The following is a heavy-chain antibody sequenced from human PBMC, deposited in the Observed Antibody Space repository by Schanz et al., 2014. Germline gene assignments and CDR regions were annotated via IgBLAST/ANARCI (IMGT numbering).Heavy chain of an antibody. J-gene: IGHJ4*02. D-gene: IGHD3-3*01. Sequence: QVRLVQSGAELKMPGATVKVSCETSGYTFTNYGVSWARQAPGQGLEWVAWISPYNGNTAYAQNLKGRVRMTTDTSTATAYMELRSLTSDDTAVYYCARDRVYRFLKGENRFYFDYWGQGTLVIVSS. CDR1: GYTFTNYG. V-gene: IGHV1-18*01. CDR2: ISPYNGNT. CDR3: ARDRVYRFLKGENRFYFDY.